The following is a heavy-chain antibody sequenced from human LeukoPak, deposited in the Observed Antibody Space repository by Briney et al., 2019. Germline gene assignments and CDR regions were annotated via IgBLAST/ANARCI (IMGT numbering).Heavy chain of an antibody. CDR2: MTGTGGSV. Sequence: GVSLRLSCAAAGFTFADDGMSWVRQAPGRGLEWVSGMTGTGGSVGYADAMQGLFPVSRDNAKNSLYLQMNSLRDEDTALYYCARDPVGSGYYYFDSWGQGTLVTVSS. CDR3: ARDPVGSGYYYFDS. D-gene: IGHD3-22*01. V-gene: IGHV3-20*04. CDR1: GFTFADDG. J-gene: IGHJ4*02.